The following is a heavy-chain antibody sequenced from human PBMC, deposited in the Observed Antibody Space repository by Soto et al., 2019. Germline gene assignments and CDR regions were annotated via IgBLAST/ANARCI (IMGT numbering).Heavy chain of an antibody. D-gene: IGHD6-6*01. CDR1: GFTFSSFS. CDR2: ISSGSATI. Sequence: GGSLRLSCAASGFTFSSFSMSWVRQAPGKGLEWVSYISSGSATIYYTDSVKGRYTISRDNAKSSLYLQMDSLTDEDTAVYYCARDSASYSSSSGSYWYFDLWGPGTLVTVSS. J-gene: IGHJ2*01. CDR3: ARDSASYSSSSGSYWYFDL. V-gene: IGHV3-48*02.